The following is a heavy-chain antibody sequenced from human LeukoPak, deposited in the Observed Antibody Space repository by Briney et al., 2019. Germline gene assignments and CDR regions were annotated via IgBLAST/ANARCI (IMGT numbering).Heavy chain of an antibody. J-gene: IGHJ5*02. D-gene: IGHD3-10*01. V-gene: IGHV4-30-2*01. CDR3: ARELWFGEFNWFDP. Sequence: SETLSLTCAVSGGSISSGGYSWSLIRQPPGKGLEWIGYIYHSGSTYYNPSLKSRVTISVDRSKNQFSLKLSSVTAADTAVYYCARELWFGEFNWFDPWGQGTLVTVSS. CDR1: GGSISSGGYS. CDR2: IYHSGST.